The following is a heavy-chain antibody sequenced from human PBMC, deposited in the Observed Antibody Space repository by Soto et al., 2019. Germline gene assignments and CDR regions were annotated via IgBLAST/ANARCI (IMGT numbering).Heavy chain of an antibody. CDR1: GGSISSGGYS. Sequence: QLQLQESGSGLVKPSQTLSLTCAVSGGSISSGGYSWSWIRQPPGKGLEWIGYIYHSGSTYYNPSLKSRVTISVDRSKTQFSLKLSSVTAADTAVYYCARKQQLGPYNWFDPWGQGTLVTVSS. D-gene: IGHD6-13*01. CDR2: IYHSGST. CDR3: ARKQQLGPYNWFDP. V-gene: IGHV4-30-2*01. J-gene: IGHJ5*02.